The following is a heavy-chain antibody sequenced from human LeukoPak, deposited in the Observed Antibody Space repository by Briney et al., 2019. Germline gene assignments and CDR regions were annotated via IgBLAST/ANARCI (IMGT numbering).Heavy chain of an antibody. CDR3: ARGTAYEPVDY. D-gene: IGHD3-22*01. Sequence: ASVKVSCKASGYTFTGYYMHWVRQAPGQGLEWMGWINPNSGGTNYAQKVQGRVTMTRDTSISTAYMELSRLRSDDTAVYECARGTAYEPVDYWGQGTLVTVSS. J-gene: IGHJ4*02. CDR1: GYTFTGYY. CDR2: INPNSGGT. V-gene: IGHV1-2*02.